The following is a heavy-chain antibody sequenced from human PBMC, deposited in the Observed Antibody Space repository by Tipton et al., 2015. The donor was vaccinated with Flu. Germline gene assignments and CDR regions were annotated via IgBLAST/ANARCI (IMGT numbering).Heavy chain of an antibody. V-gene: IGHV4-59*08. D-gene: IGHD4-11*01. CDR1: GGSISPYY. Sequence: GLVKPSETLSLTCTVSGGSISPYYWSWIRQPPGKGLEWIGNFFYSGSTNYNPSLKSRITISVDRSKNQFSLRLSSVTAADTAVYYCARRDYSNYVSDPKSWFDPWGQGTLVAVSS. CDR2: FFYSGST. CDR3: ARRDYSNYVSDPKSWFDP. J-gene: IGHJ5*02.